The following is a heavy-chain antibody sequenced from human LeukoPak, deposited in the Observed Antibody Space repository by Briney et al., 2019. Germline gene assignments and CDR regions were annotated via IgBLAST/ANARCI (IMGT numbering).Heavy chain of an antibody. D-gene: IGHD2-15*01. CDR3: ARREHCSGGSCMRNWFDP. V-gene: IGHV1-69*04. CDR1: GGTFSSYA. Sequence: SVKVSCKASGGTFSSYAISWVRQDPGQGLEWMGRIIPILGIANYAQKFQGRVTITADKSTSTAYMELSSLRSEDTAVYYCARREHCSGGSCMRNWFDPWGQGTLVTVSS. CDR2: IIPILGIA. J-gene: IGHJ5*02.